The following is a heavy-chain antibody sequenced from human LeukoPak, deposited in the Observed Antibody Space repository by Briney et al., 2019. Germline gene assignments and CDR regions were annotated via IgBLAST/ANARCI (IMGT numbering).Heavy chain of an antibody. J-gene: IGHJ6*02. D-gene: IGHD2-15*01. Sequence: ASVKVSCKASGYTFTSYDINWVRQATGQGLAWMGWMNPNSSNTGYAQKFQGRVTMTRNTSISTAYMELSSLRSEDTAVYYCAREDYYYGMDVWGQGTTVTVSS. CDR3: AREDYYYGMDV. CDR1: GYTFTSYD. V-gene: IGHV1-8*01. CDR2: MNPNSSNT.